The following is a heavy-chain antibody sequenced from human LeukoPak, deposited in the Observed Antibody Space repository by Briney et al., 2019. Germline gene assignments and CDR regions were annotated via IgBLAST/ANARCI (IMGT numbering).Heavy chain of an antibody. Sequence: GASVKVSCKASGYTFTGYYMHWLRQAPGQGLEWMGWINPNSGGTNYAQKFQGRVTMTRDTSISTAYMELSRLRSDDTAVYYCARVLGYSNYVDYWGQGTLVTVSS. J-gene: IGHJ4*02. D-gene: IGHD4-11*01. CDR1: GYTFTGYY. CDR3: ARVLGYSNYVDY. CDR2: INPNSGGT. V-gene: IGHV1-2*02.